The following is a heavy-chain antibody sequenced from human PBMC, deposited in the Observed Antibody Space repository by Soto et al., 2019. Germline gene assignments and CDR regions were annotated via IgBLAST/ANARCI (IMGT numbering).Heavy chain of an antibody. CDR2: ISSSSSYI. Sequence: EVQLVESGGGLVKPGGSLRLSCAASGFTFSSYSMNWVRQAPGKGVEWVSSISSSSSYIYYAASVKGRFTISRDNAKNSLDLQMNSLRAEDTAVYYCARDDCSGGSCYSTNYFDYWGQGTLVTVSS. CDR3: ARDDCSGGSCYSTNYFDY. V-gene: IGHV3-21*01. J-gene: IGHJ4*02. CDR1: GFTFSSYS. D-gene: IGHD2-15*01.